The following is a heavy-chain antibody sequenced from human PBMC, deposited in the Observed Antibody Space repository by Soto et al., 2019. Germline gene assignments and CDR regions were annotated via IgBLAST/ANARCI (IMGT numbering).Heavy chain of an antibody. Sequence: GASVKVSCKASGYTFTSYGISWVRQAPGQGLEWMGWISAYNGNTNYAQKLQGRVTMTTDTSTSTAYMELRSLRTNDRALFYCDWRPGNKVFGGGPVVFDMGGKGKLATASS. CDR3: DWRPGNKVFGGGPVVFDM. J-gene: IGHJ4*02. CDR2: ISAYNGNT. D-gene: IGHD3-16*01. V-gene: IGHV1-18*01. CDR1: GYTFTSYG.